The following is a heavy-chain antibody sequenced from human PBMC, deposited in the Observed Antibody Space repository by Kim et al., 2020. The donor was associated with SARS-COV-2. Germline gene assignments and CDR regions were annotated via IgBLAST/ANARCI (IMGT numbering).Heavy chain of an antibody. CDR3: AKGLSTSSWYFDY. Sequence: SETLCLTCTVSGGSISSYYWSWIRQPPGKGLEWIGYIHYSGSTNHNPSLKSRVTISVNTSKNQFSLKLSSVTAADTAVYYCAKGLSTSSWYFDYWGQGTLVTVSS. D-gene: IGHD6-13*01. V-gene: IGHV4-59*01. CDR1: GGSISSYY. J-gene: IGHJ4*02. CDR2: IHYSGST.